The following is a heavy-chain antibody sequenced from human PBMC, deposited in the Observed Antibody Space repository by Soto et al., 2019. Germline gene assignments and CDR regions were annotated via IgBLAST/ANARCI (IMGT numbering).Heavy chain of an antibody. CDR1: GGTFSSYA. J-gene: IGHJ2*01. CDR2: VIPIFGTA. V-gene: IGHV1-69*01. D-gene: IGHD1-26*01. CDR3: ARQWELLHLDWYFDL. Sequence: QVQLVQSGAEVKKPGSSVKVSCKASGGTFSSYAISWVRQAPGQGLEWMGGVIPIFGTANYAQKFQGRVTITADESTSTAYMELSSLRSEDTAVYYCARQWELLHLDWYFDLWGRGTLVTVSS.